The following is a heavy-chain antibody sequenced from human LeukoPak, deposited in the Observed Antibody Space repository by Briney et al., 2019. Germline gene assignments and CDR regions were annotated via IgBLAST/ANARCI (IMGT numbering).Heavy chain of an antibody. CDR1: GGSISSGSYY. J-gene: IGHJ4*02. D-gene: IGHD1-26*01. Sequence: LSLTCTVSGGSISSGSYYWSWIRQPAGKGLEWIGRIYTSGSTNYNPSLKSRVTISVETSKNQFSLKLSSVTAADTAVYYCARDHSGSYFRYWGLGTLVTVSS. CDR2: IYTSGST. CDR3: ARDHSGSYFRY. V-gene: IGHV4-61*02.